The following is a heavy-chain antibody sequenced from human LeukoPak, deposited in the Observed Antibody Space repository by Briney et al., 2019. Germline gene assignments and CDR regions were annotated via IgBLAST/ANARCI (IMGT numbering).Heavy chain of an antibody. CDR1: GFTVSSNY. Sequence: GGSLRLSCAASGFTVSSNYMSWVRQAPGKGLEWVSVIYSGGSTYYADSVKGRFTISRDNSKNTLYLQMNSLRAEDTAVYYCAKDRGGDSSGYYYVGPSYFDYWGQGTLVTVSS. V-gene: IGHV3-66*01. D-gene: IGHD3-22*01. CDR2: IYSGGST. CDR3: AKDRGGDSSGYYYVGPSYFDY. J-gene: IGHJ4*02.